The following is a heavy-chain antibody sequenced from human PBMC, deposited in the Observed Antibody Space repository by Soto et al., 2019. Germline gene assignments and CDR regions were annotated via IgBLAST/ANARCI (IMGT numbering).Heavy chain of an antibody. CDR3: ARSVFP. J-gene: IGHJ5*02. V-gene: IGHV4-31*03. CDR1: GGSISSGGSF. Sequence: QVQLQESGPGLVKPSQTLSLTCTVSGGSISSGGSFWGWIRQHPGKGLEWIGYVYYSGTTYYTPSLKSRVTISVDTSKNQFSLKLNSVTAADTAVYYCARSVFPWGQGTLVTVSS. CDR2: VYYSGTT.